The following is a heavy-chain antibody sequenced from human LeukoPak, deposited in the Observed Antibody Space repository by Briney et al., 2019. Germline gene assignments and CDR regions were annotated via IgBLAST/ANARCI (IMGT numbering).Heavy chain of an antibody. CDR3: ARGQYTSDWYYFDY. CDR1: GFTFSNAW. Sequence: GGSLRLSCAGSGFTFSNAWMNWVPQAPGKGLEWLSFISSSGSIIYYADSMKGRFTISRDNAKNSLYLQMNSLRAEDTAVYYCARGQYTSDWYYFDYWGQGTLVTVSS. J-gene: IGHJ4*02. CDR2: ISSSGSII. V-gene: IGHV3-48*04. D-gene: IGHD6-19*01.